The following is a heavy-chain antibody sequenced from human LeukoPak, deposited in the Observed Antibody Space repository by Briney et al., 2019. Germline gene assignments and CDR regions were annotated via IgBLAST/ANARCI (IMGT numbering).Heavy chain of an antibody. CDR2: INPNSGGT. CDR3: ARGDYVWGSYRFCDY. V-gene: IGHV1-2*04. CDR1: GYTFTGYY. D-gene: IGHD3-16*02. Sequence: ASVKVSCKASGYTFTGYYMHWVRQAPGQGLEWMGWINPNSGGTNYAQKFQGWVTMTRDTSISTAYMELSRLRSDDTAVYYCARGDYVWGSYRFCDYWGQGTLVTVSS. J-gene: IGHJ4*02.